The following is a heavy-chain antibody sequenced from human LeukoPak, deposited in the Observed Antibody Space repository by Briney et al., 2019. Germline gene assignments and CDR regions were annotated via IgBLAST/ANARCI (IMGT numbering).Heavy chain of an antibody. J-gene: IGHJ4*02. CDR1: GGSISSGSYS. V-gene: IGHV4-61*02. CDR2: ISTSGST. D-gene: IGHD6-19*01. CDR3: ARRSSGWYRYDY. Sequence: TSETLSLTCTVSGGSISSGSYSWSWIRQPAGKGLEWIGRISTSGSTNYNPSLKSRVTISLDTSKNQFSLKLTSVTAADTAVYYCARRSSGWYRYDYWGQGTLVTVSS.